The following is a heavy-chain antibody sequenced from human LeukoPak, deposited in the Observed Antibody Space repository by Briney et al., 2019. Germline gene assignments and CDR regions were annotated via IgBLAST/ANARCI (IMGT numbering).Heavy chain of an antibody. CDR2: IYYSGST. CDR1: GGSISSSSYH. Sequence: PSETLSLTCTVSGGSISSSSYHWGWIRQPPGTGLEWIGSIYYSGSTYYDPSLKSRVTISVDTSKNQFSLKLSSVTAADTAVYYCASPVYGSGKTDYWGQGTLVTVSS. V-gene: IGHV4-39*01. D-gene: IGHD3-10*01. CDR3: ASPVYGSGKTDY. J-gene: IGHJ4*02.